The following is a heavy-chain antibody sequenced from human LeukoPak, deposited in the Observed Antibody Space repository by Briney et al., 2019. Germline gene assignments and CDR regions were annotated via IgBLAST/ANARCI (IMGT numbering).Heavy chain of an antibody. D-gene: IGHD6-19*01. V-gene: IGHV3-23*01. J-gene: IGHJ4*02. CDR3: ARDQGSAAVAGTALDY. Sequence: PGGSLRLSCAASGFTFSSYAMSWVRQAPGKGLEWVSAISGSGGSTYYADSVKGRFTISRDNSKNTLFLQMNSLRADDTAVYYCARDQGSAAVAGTALDYWGQGTLVTVSS. CDR2: ISGSGGST. CDR1: GFTFSSYA.